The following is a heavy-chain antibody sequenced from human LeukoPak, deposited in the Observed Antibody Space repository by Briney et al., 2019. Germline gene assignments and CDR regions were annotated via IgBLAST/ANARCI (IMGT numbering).Heavy chain of an antibody. Sequence: ASVKVSCKASGYTFTGYYMHWARQAPGQGLEWMGWINPNSGGTNYAQKFQGRVTMTRDTSISTAYMELSRLRSDDTAVYYCARGDTLVVVAATFPYFDYWGQGTLVTVSS. CDR2: INPNSGGT. V-gene: IGHV1-2*02. CDR1: GYTFTGYY. J-gene: IGHJ4*02. CDR3: ARGDTLVVVAATFPYFDY. D-gene: IGHD2-15*01.